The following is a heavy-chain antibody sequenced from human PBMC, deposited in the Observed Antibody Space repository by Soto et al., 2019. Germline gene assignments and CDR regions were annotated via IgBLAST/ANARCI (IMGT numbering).Heavy chain of an antibody. CDR3: ARGGSTMVLGPLVYGLDV. J-gene: IGHJ6*02. CDR2: IIPVFGTP. V-gene: IGHV1-69*01. CDR1: GGTFRTFA. D-gene: IGHD3-10*01. Sequence: QVQLVQSGAEVKEPGSSVKVSCKASGGTFRTFAISWVRQAPGQGPEWMGGIIPVFGTPNYAQKFQGRVTVTAAETTSKAYMELSRLRSEDTAVYSCARGGSTMVLGPLVYGLDVWGQGTTVTVSS.